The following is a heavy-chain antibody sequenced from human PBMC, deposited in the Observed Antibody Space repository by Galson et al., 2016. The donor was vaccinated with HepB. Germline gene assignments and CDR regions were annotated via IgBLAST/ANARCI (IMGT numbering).Heavy chain of an antibody. V-gene: IGHV3-23*01. D-gene: IGHD1-7*01. CDR1: GFTFSYYG. CDR2: ISGGPDGRT. J-gene: IGHJ4*02. CDR3: AKLWAPGLITGSTFFDS. Sequence: SLRLSCAASGFTFSYYGMSWVRQAAGKGLEWVSGISGGPDGRTYYADSVKGRFTISRDNSKNTRYLQMTSLRAEDTAVSYCAKLWAPGLITGSTFFDSWGQGTLVTVSS.